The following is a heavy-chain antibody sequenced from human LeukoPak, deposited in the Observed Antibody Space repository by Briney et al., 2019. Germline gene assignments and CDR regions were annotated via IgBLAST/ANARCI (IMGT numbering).Heavy chain of an antibody. CDR1: GFTFSSYA. J-gene: IGHJ4*02. D-gene: IGHD6-19*01. CDR3: AKDQRYSSGWYDY. Sequence: GGSLRLSCAASGFTFSSYAMSWVRQAPGKGLEWVPAISGSGGSTYYADSVKGRFTISRDNSKNTLYLQMNSLRAEDTAVYYCAKDQRYSSGWYDYWGQGTLVTVSS. CDR2: ISGSGGST. V-gene: IGHV3-23*01.